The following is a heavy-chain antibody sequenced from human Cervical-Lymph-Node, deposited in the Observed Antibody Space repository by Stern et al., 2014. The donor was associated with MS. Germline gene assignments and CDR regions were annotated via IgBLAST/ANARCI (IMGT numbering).Heavy chain of an antibody. D-gene: IGHD4-17*01. CDR2: IVPLFGKP. CDR1: GGTFSNYA. Sequence: QLVQSGAEVKKPGSSVKVSCKASGGTFSNYATSWVRQAPGQGLEWMGGIVPLFGKPNYAQKFQGRVPITADESTSTAYMDLSSLRSEDTAVYYCASPLTATSVPFGYYGMDVWGQGTTVTVS. V-gene: IGHV1-69*01. J-gene: IGHJ6*02. CDR3: ASPLTATSVPFGYYGMDV.